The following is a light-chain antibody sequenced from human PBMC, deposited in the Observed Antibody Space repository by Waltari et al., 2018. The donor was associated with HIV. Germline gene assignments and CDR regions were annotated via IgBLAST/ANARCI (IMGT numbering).Light chain of an antibody. V-gene: IGLV2-23*02. Sequence: QSALTPPASVSGSPGQSITISCTGTSSNVGCYHLFPWYQQHPGEAPKLIIYEFTKRPSGVSNRFSGSKSGNTASLTISGLQAEDEADYYCCSCPRSGIRYVFGTGTKVTVL. CDR2: EFT. CDR3: CSCPRSGIRYV. CDR1: SSNVGCYHL. J-gene: IGLJ1*01.